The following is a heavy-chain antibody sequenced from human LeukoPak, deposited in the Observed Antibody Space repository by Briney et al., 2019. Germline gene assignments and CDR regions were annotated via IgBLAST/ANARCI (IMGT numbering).Heavy chain of an antibody. V-gene: IGHV1-69*13. CDR1: GGTFSSYA. CDR3: ASDIVGASLNWFDP. Sequence: SVKVSCKASGGTFSSYAISWVRQAPGQGLEWMGGIIPIFGTANYAQKFQGRVTITADEPTSTAYMELSSLRSEDTAVYYCASDIVGASLNWFDPWGQGTLVTVSS. CDR2: IIPIFGTA. D-gene: IGHD1-26*01. J-gene: IGHJ5*02.